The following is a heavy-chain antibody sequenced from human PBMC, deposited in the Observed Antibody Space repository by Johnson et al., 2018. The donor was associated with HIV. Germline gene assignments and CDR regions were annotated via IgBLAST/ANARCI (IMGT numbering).Heavy chain of an antibody. V-gene: IGHV3-7*01. D-gene: IGHD4-23*01. CDR1: GFTFSSYW. Sequence: VQLVESGGGLVQPGGSLRLSCAASGFTFSSYWMSWVRQAPGKGLEWVANIKQDGSEKYYVDSVKGRFTISRDNAKNSLYLQLNSLRAEDTAVYYCARPIRRWRDDAFDIWGQGTMVTVSS. J-gene: IGHJ3*02. CDR2: IKQDGSEK. CDR3: ARPIRRWRDDAFDI.